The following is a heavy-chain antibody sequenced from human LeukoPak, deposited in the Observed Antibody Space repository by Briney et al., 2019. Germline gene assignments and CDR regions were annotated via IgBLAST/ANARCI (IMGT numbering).Heavy chain of an antibody. V-gene: IGHV1-18*01. Sequence: ASVKVSCKASGYTFTSYSINWVRQAPGQGLEWMGWISAYNGNTNYAQKLQGRVTMTTDTSTSTAYMELRSLRSDDTAVYYCAKAGSGGGAFDIWGQGTMVTVSS. D-gene: IGHD6-19*01. CDR1: GYTFTSYS. CDR3: AKAGSGGGAFDI. J-gene: IGHJ3*02. CDR2: ISAYNGNT.